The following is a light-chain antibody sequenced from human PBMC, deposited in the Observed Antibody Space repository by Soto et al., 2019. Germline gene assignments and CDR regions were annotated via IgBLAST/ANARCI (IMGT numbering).Light chain of an antibody. Sequence: QSALTQPASVSGSPGQSITISCTGTSSDVGSYNLVSWYQQHPGKAPKLMIYEGSKRPSGVSNRFSGSKSGNTASLTISGLQAEDEADYYCCSYAGSSFWVFGTGTKVTVL. V-gene: IGLV2-23*01. CDR1: SSDVGSYNL. J-gene: IGLJ1*01. CDR3: CSYAGSSFWV. CDR2: EGS.